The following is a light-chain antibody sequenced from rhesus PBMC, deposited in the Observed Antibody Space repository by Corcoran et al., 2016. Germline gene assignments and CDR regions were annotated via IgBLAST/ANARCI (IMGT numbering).Light chain of an antibody. J-gene: IGKJ1*01. CDR1: QVISNY. CDR3: QQNNSNPRT. Sequence: DIQMSQSPSSLSASVGDRVTITRRSSQVISNYLNWYQQKPGKVPKLLIYYASNLASGIPKRFSGSGSVTDFTRAISSLQPDDFATYYCQQNNSNPRTFGHGTTVEIK. V-gene: IGKV1-32*02. CDR2: YAS.